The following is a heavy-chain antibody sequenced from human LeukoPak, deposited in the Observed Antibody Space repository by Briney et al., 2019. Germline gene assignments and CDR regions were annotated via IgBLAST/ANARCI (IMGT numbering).Heavy chain of an antibody. J-gene: IGHJ3*02. CDR2: IRSKAYGGTT. V-gene: IGHV3-49*04. CDR1: GFTFGDYA. D-gene: IGHD1-26*01. CDR3: ARVRGGSGRSYAADAFDI. Sequence: GGSLRLSCTASGFTFGDYAMSWVRQAPGKGLEWVGFIRSKAYGGTTEYAASVKGRFTISRDDSKSIAYLQLNSLKTEDTAVYYCARVRGGSGRSYAADAFDIWGQGTMVTVSS.